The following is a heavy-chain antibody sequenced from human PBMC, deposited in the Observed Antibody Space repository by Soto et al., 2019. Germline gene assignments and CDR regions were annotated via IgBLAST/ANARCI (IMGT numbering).Heavy chain of an antibody. CDR1: GGTFSSYA. V-gene: IGHV1-69*13. CDR2: IIPIFGTA. Sequence: ASVKVSCKASGGTFSSYAISWVRQAPGQGLEWMGGIIPIFGTANYAQKFQGRVTITADESTSTAYMELSSLRSEDTAVYYCARDFPTDNDRSWSDPWGQGTLVTVSS. CDR3: ARDFPTDNDRSWSDP. J-gene: IGHJ5*02. D-gene: IGHD4-4*01.